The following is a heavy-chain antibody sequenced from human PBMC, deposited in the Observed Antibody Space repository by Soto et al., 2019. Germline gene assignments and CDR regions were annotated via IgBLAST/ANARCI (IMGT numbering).Heavy chain of an antibody. V-gene: IGHV3-21*01. J-gene: IGHJ6*02. CDR2: ITRRSTHI. CDR1: GFTFSDYS. Sequence: GGSVRLSCXAYGFTFSDYSFNWVRQAPGKGLEWVSSITRRSTHIYYADSVRGRFTISRDNAHNSLYLQMNGLRAEDTAVYYCARETRDFELEVDFSHGMDVWGQGATVTVSS. CDR3: ARETRDFELEVDFSHGMDV. D-gene: IGHD2-8*02.